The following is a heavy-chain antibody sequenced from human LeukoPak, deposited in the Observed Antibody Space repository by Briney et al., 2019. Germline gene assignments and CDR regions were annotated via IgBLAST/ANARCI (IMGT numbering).Heavy chain of an antibody. Sequence: GGSLRLACAASGFSFSTYDMHWVRQAPGKGLEWVAVISSDGSHKYWADSVKGRFTISRDHSENTVYLQMNSLRAEDTAVYYCAKGSIDWYYFDYWGQGTLVTVSS. CDR2: ISSDGSHK. J-gene: IGHJ4*02. V-gene: IGHV3-30*18. CDR1: GFSFSTYD. D-gene: IGHD3-9*01. CDR3: AKGSIDWYYFDY.